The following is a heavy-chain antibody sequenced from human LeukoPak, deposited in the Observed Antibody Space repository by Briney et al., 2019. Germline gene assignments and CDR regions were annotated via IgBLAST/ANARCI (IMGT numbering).Heavy chain of an antibody. V-gene: IGHV3-11*05. CDR3: ARERGVRD. J-gene: IGHJ4*02. CDR1: GFTFSDYY. D-gene: IGHD3-10*01. CDR2: ISSGSSYT. Sequence: GGSPRLSCAASGFTFSDYYMSWVRQAPGKGLEWVSYISSGSSYTHYADSVKGRFTISRDNAKNSLYLQMNSLTAEDTAVHYCARERGVRDWGQGTLVTVSS.